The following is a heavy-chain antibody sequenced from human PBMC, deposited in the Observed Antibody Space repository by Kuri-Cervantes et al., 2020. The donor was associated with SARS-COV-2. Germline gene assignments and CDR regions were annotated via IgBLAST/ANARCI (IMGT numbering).Heavy chain of an antibody. CDR3: ARSGPGAISREDGALDI. Sequence: SVKISCKASGDTFTYRFLHWVRQAPGQAPEWMGWITPFNGNTKYAQKFQDRVTITRDRSMNTAYMELSSLRSEDTAMYYCARSGPGAISREDGALDIWGHGTKVTVSS. CDR1: GDTFTYRF. J-gene: IGHJ3*02. V-gene: IGHV1-45*02. CDR2: ITPFNGNT. D-gene: IGHD4/OR15-4a*01.